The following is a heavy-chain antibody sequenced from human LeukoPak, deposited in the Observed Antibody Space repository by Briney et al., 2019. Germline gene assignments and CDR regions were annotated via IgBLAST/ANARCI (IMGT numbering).Heavy chain of an antibody. Sequence: PSETLSLTCTVSGGSISNYYWSWSRQPPGKGLEWIGYIYYSGSTNYNPSLKSRVTISVDTSKNQFSLKLSSVTAADTAVYYCARAHYYDSSGYFVRHWFDPWGQGTLVTVSS. V-gene: IGHV4-59*01. D-gene: IGHD3-22*01. CDR2: IYYSGST. CDR3: ARAHYYDSSGYFVRHWFDP. CDR1: GGSISNYY. J-gene: IGHJ5*02.